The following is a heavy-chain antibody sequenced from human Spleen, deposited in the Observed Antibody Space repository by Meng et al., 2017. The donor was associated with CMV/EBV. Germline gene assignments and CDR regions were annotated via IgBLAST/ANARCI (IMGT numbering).Heavy chain of an antibody. D-gene: IGHD6-13*01. CDR2: ISSTSTYI. V-gene: IGHV3-21*01. Sequence: GESLKISCAASGFTFSNYSMNWVRQAPGKGLEWVSSISSTSTYIYYADSLKGRFTISRDNAKNSLYLQLNSLRAEDTAVYYCARGYSTSWYFDYWGQGTLVTVSS. J-gene: IGHJ4*02. CDR3: ARGYSTSWYFDY. CDR1: GFTFSNYS.